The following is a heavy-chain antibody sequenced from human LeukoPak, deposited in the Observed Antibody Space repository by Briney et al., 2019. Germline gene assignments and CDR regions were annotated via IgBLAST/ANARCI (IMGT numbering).Heavy chain of an antibody. J-gene: IGHJ4*02. Sequence: PGGSLRLSCAASGFTFSSHARHWVRQAPGKGLEWVAVISYDGSNKYYADSVKGRLTISRDNSMNTLYVQMNSLRAEDTAVYYCGRDGPRFVEDMGWLQFPDYWGQGTLVTVSS. CDR2: ISYDGSNK. V-gene: IGHV3-30*01. CDR3: GRDGPRFVEDMGWLQFPDY. CDR1: GFTFSSHA. D-gene: IGHD5-12*01.